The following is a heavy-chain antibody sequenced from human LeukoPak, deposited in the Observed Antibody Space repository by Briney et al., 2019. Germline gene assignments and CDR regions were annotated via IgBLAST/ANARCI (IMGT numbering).Heavy chain of an antibody. CDR2: NFDGTRI. V-gene: IGHV3-74*01. Sequence: GGSLRLSCAASGFTFSNYWVHWVRQAPGKGLVWVSRNFDGTRINYADSVKGRFTISRDNAKNTLYLEMNSLRVEDTAVYYCARGGSGSYMTDYWGQGTLLTVSS. J-gene: IGHJ4*02. D-gene: IGHD1-26*01. CDR3: ARGGSGSYMTDY. CDR1: GFTFSNYW.